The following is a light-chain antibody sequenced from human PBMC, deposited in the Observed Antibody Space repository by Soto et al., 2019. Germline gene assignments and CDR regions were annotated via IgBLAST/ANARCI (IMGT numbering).Light chain of an antibody. J-gene: IGKJ1*01. CDR3: LQDYNYPKT. CDR1: QGIRND. CDR2: AAS. Sequence: AIQMAQSPSSLSASVGDRVTITCQASQGIRNDLGWYQQKPGKAPKLLIYAASSLQSGVPSRFSGSGSGTDFTLTISSLQPEDFATYYCLQDYNYPKTFGQGTKVDIK. V-gene: IGKV1-6*01.